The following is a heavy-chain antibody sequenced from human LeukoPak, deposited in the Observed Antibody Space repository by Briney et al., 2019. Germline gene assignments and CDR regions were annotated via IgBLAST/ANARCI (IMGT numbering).Heavy chain of an antibody. D-gene: IGHD3-3*01. CDR1: GFTFSSYW. J-gene: IGHJ4*02. CDR2: IKQDGSEK. CDR3: ARFNDFWSGYYAYFDY. Sequence: GGSLRLSCAASGFTFSSYWMSWVRQAPGKGLEWVANIKQDGSEKYYVDSVKGRFTISRDNAKNSLYLQMNSLRAEDTAVYYCARFNDFWSGYYAYFDYWGQGTLVTVSS. V-gene: IGHV3-7*01.